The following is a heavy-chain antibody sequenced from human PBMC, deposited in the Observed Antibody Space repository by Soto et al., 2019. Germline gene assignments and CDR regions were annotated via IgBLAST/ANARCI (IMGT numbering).Heavy chain of an antibody. J-gene: IGHJ4*02. CDR2: INHSGST. CDR1: GVSFSGYY. V-gene: IGHV4-34*01. Sequence: PSETLSLTCAVFGVSFSGYYWSWIRQPPGKGLEWIGEINHSGSTNYNPSLKSRVTISVDTSKNQFSLKLSSVTAADTAVYYCARGLSNPPYYSSSWPYYFDYWGQGTLVTVSS. CDR3: ARGLSNPPYYSSSWPYYFDY. D-gene: IGHD6-13*01.